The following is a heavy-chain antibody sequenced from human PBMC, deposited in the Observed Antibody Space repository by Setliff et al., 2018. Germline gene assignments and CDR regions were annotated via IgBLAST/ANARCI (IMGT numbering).Heavy chain of an antibody. V-gene: IGHV1-2*02. J-gene: IGHJ4*02. Sequence: ASVKVSCKSSGNSFTVFYLHWVRQAPGQGLEWMGWISPHSGDTHYAQKFQSRVRMTRDTSTYAAYLELSDLTSDDTAMYYCARDPKLVGAPERAFDYWGQGTQVTVSS. CDR1: GNSFTVFY. D-gene: IGHD1-26*01. CDR2: ISPHSGDT. CDR3: ARDPKLVGAPERAFDY.